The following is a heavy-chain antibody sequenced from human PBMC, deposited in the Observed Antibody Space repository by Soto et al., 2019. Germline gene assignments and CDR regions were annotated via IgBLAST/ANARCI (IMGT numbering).Heavy chain of an antibody. CDR1: ECNFSSYA. CDR2: ISGSGGST. V-gene: IGHV3-23*01. Sequence: GGSMRLSWTAAECNFSSYAMSWVRQKTGKGLEWVSAISGSGGSTYYADSVKGRFTISRDNSKNTLYLQMNSLRAEDTAVYYCAKDTGKGLPIDWFDPWGQGTLVTVSS. D-gene: IGHD4-17*01. J-gene: IGHJ5*02. CDR3: AKDTGKGLPIDWFDP.